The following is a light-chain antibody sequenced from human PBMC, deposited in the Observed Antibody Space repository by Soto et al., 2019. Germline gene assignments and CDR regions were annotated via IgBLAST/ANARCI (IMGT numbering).Light chain of an antibody. V-gene: IGKV1-12*02. Sequence: DIQMTQSPSSVSASIGDRIKVTVRGGHEMGTWLAWYQQRPGQAPKLLIYAASSLHSGVPSRFSGSGSGTDFTLTISSLQPEDFATYYCQQIGSYPFTFGPGTKVDI. J-gene: IGKJ3*01. CDR1: HEMGTW. CDR2: AAS. CDR3: QQIGSYPFT.